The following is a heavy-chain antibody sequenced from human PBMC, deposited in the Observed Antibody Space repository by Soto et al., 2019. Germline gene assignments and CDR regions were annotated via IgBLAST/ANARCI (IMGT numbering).Heavy chain of an antibody. V-gene: IGHV1-2*02. J-gene: IGHJ4*02. Sequence: ASVKVSCKASGYTFTGYYMHWVRQAPGQGLEWMGWINPNSGGTNYAQKFQGRVTMTRDTSISTAYMELSRLRSDDTAVYYCAREVDSIAALYFDYWGQGTLVTVSS. CDR1: GYTFTGYY. CDR2: INPNSGGT. CDR3: AREVDSIAALYFDY. D-gene: IGHD6-6*01.